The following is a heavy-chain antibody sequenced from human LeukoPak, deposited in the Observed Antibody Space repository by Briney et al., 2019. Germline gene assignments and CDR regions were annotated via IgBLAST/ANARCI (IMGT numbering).Heavy chain of an antibody. CDR2: ISRSSGTT. D-gene: IGHD2-21*01. CDR3: VREAKMTNIL. Sequence: GGSLRLSCAASGFTFSDYYMTWIRQAPGKGLEWVSHISRSSGTTYYADSVQGRFTVSRDNGKNSLYLQMSYLRAEDTAVYYCVREAKMTNILWGQGTLVTVSS. CDR1: GFTFSDYY. V-gene: IGHV3-11*01. J-gene: IGHJ4*02.